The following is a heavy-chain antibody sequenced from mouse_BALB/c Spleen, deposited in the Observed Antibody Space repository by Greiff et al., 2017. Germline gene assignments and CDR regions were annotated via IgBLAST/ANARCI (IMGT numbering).Heavy chain of an antibody. CDR3: ARDLWGYYRYDDY. CDR2: INSNGGST. CDR1: GFTFSSYG. Sequence: EVQRVESGGGLVQPGGSLKLSCAASGFTFSSYGMSWVRQTPDKRLELVATINSNGGSTYYPDSVKGRFTISRDNAKNTLYLQMSSLKSEDTAMYYCARDLWGYYRYDDYWGQGTTLTVSS. V-gene: IGHV5-6-3*01. J-gene: IGHJ2*01. D-gene: IGHD2-14*01.